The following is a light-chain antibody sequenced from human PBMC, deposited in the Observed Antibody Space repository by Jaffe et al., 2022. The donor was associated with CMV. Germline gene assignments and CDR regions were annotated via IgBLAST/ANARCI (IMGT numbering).Light chain of an antibody. CDR2: GAS. V-gene: IGKV3-20*01. Sequence: EIVLTQSPGTLSLSPGERATLSCRASQSLGSSFLAWYQQKPGQPPRLLIYGASSRAAGIPDRFSGSGSGTDFTLTISRLEPEDFALYYCQQYETSPPFSFGQGTKLEIK. J-gene: IGKJ2*03. CDR3: QQYETSPPFS. CDR1: QSLGSSF.